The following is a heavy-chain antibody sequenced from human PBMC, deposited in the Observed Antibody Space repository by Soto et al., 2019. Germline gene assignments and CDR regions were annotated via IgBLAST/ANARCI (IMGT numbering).Heavy chain of an antibody. CDR3: AHRRPYSNSPEYFFDY. V-gene: IGHV2-5*02. Sequence: QITLKESGPTLVKPTQTLTLTCSFSGFSLSTSGVDVGWIRQPPGKALEWLAVIYWDDDKRYSPSLMSRLTITKGTSRNQVVLTMTNMDPLDTATYYCAHRRPYSNSPEYFFDYWGQGILVTVSS. D-gene: IGHD6-6*01. CDR2: IYWDDDK. CDR1: GFSLSTSGVD. J-gene: IGHJ4*02.